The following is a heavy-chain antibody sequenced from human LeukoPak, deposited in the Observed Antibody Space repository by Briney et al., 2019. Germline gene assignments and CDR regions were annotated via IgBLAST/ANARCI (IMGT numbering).Heavy chain of an antibody. CDR2: INPNSGGT. D-gene: IGHD3-16*01. CDR1: GYTFTGYY. CDR3: ARDLGSDDYYFDY. J-gene: IGHJ4*02. V-gene: IGHV1-2*04. Sequence: ASVKVSCKASGYTFTGYYMHWVRQAPGQGLEWMGWINPNSGGTNYAQKFQGWVTMTRDTSISTAYVELSRLRSDDTAVYYCARDLGSDDYYFDYWGQGTLVTVSS.